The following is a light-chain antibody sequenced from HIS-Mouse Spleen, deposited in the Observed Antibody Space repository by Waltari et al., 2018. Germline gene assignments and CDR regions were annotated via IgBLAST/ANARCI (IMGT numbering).Light chain of an antibody. CDR2: EES. CDR1: ALPKKY. V-gene: IGLV3-10*01. Sequence: SYELTQPPSVSVSPGQTARITCSGDALPKKYAYWYQQKSGQAPVLVIYEESKRPPGFPERFSGSSAGTLATLTISGAQVEDEADYYCYSTDSSGNHRVFGGGTKLTVL. CDR3: YSTDSSGNHRV. J-gene: IGLJ2*01.